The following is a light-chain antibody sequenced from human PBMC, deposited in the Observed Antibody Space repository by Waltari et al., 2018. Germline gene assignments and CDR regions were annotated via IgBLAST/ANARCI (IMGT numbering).Light chain of an antibody. CDR2: QDS. CDR1: KMEDRY. V-gene: IGLV3-1*01. J-gene: IGLJ2*01. CDR3: QAWDRNTYVV. Sequence: SYELTQSPSVSVSPGQTASISCSGDKMEDRYVCWYQQKPGQSPVLVLHQDSKRPSGIPWRFSGFNSGNTATLTISETQAMDEADYYCQAWDRNTYVVFGGGTKLTVL.